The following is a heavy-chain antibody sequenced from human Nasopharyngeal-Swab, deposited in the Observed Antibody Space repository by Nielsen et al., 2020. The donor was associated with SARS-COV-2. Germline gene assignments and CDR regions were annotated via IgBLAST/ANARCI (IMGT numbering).Heavy chain of an antibody. CDR2: ISWDGGST. CDR3: AKGLAEGSGAFDI. V-gene: IGHV3-43D*04. D-gene: IGHD3-10*01. CDR1: GFIFDDYA. Sequence: GGSLRLSCAASGFIFDDYAMHWVRQAPGKGLEWVSLISWDGGSTYYVDSVKGRFTISRDNSRNSLYLQMNSLRAEDTALYYCAKGLAEGSGAFDIWGQGTMVTVSS. J-gene: IGHJ3*02.